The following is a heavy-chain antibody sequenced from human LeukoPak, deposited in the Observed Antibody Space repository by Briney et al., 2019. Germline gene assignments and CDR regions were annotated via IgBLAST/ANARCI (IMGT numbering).Heavy chain of an antibody. CDR3: ARARIIAAAGTKWSSAFDI. Sequence: GASVKVSCKASGYTFTSYGISWARQAPGQGLEWMGWISAYNGNTNYAQKLQGRVTMTTDTSTSTAYMELRSLRSDDTAVYYCARARIIAAAGTKWSSAFDIWGQGTMVTVSS. D-gene: IGHD6-13*01. J-gene: IGHJ3*02. CDR2: ISAYNGNT. V-gene: IGHV1-18*01. CDR1: GYTFTSYG.